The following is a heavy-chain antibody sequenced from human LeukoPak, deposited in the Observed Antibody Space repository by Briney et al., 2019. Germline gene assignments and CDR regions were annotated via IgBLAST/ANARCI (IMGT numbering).Heavy chain of an antibody. D-gene: IGHD7-27*01. CDR2: IYTSGST. Sequence: SETLSLTCTVSGGSISSYYWIWIRQPPGKGLEWIGYIYTSGSTTYNPSLKSRVTISEDTSKNQFSLKLSSVTAADTAVYYCARARNWGGGFDPWGQGTLVTVSS. CDR3: ARARNWGGGFDP. J-gene: IGHJ5*02. CDR1: GGSISSYY. V-gene: IGHV4-4*08.